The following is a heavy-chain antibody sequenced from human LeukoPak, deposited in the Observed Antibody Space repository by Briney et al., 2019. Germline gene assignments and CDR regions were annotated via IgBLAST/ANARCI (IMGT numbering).Heavy chain of an antibody. CDR3: ARGVAGDSGSYSTFDY. Sequence: SETLSLTCAVHGGSFSGYYWSWIRQPPGKGLEWIGEINHSGSTNYNPSLKSRVTISVDTSKNQFSLKLSSVTAADTAVYYCARGVAGDSGSYSTFDYWGQGTLVTVSS. J-gene: IGHJ4*02. D-gene: IGHD1-26*01. V-gene: IGHV4-34*01. CDR1: GGSFSGYY. CDR2: INHSGST.